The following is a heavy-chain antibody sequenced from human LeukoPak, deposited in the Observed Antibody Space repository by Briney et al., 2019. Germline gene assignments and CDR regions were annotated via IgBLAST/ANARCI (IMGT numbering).Heavy chain of an antibody. CDR1: GFTFGTYS. CDR2: ISSSSSTI. D-gene: IGHD3-10*01. CDR3: ARGWHGSGSPLDY. Sequence: PGGSLRLSCAASGFTFGTYSMNWVRQAPGKGLEWVSYISSSSSTIYYADSVKGRFTISRDNAKNSLYLQMNSLRDEDTAVYYCARGWHGSGSPLDYWGRGTLVTVSS. V-gene: IGHV3-48*02. J-gene: IGHJ4*02.